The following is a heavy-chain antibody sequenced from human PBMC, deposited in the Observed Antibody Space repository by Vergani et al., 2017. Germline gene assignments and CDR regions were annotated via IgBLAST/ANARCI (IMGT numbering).Heavy chain of an antibody. CDR3: AKNPGISTTRHYYAMDV. D-gene: IGHD1-1*01. J-gene: IGHJ6*02. V-gene: IGHV1-69-2*01. CDR1: GYTFTDHS. CDR2: VDPEDGET. Sequence: EVQLVQSGAEVKKPGATMKISCKVSGYTFTDHSMHWVKQAPGKGLEWMGLVDPEDGETIYAEKFKGRVTIAADTSTDTAHLELSSLRSEDTAVYYCAKNPGISTTRHYYAMDVWGQGTTVTVSS.